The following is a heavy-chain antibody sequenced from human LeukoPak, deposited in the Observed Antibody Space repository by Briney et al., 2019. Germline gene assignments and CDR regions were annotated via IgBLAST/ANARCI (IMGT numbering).Heavy chain of an antibody. CDR3: AGDHRPEIQYYYMNV. D-gene: IGHD1-14*01. J-gene: IGHJ6*03. V-gene: IGHV3-33*01. Sequence: GGSLRLSCAASGFSLSNYGMHWVRQAPGRGLEWVAALLYDGNTKHYADSVKGRFTISRDISKNTFYLQMNSLTAEDTAVYYCAGDHRPEIQYYYMNVWGKGTTVAVSS. CDR2: LLYDGNTK. CDR1: GFSLSNYG.